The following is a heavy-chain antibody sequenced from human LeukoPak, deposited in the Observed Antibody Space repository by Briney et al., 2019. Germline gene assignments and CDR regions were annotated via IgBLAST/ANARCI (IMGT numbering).Heavy chain of an antibody. CDR2: INAGNGHT. CDR3: ARGLWFATLVGYYFDY. D-gene: IGHD3-10*01. V-gene: IGHV1-3*01. J-gene: IGHJ4*02. CDR1: GFTFTDYA. Sequence: ASVKVSCKASGFTFTDYALQWVRQAPGQRLEWMGWINAGNGHTRYSQNFQGRVTITRDTSASTVYMELNSLRSEDTAVYYCARGLWFATLVGYYFDYWGRGTLVTVSS.